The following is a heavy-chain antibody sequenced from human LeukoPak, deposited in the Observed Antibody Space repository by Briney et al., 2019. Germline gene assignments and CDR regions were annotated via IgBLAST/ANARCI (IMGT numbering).Heavy chain of an antibody. J-gene: IGHJ4*02. V-gene: IGHV3-23*01. Sequence: GGSLRLSCAASGITFSNYDMNRVRQAPGKGLEWVSAISGSGGSTYYAVSVKGRFTISRDNSKNTLYLQMNSLRAEDTAVYYCAKEGGSSWYYFDFWGQGTLVTVSS. CDR3: AKEGGSSWYYFDF. D-gene: IGHD6-13*01. CDR2: ISGSGGST. CDR1: GITFSNYD.